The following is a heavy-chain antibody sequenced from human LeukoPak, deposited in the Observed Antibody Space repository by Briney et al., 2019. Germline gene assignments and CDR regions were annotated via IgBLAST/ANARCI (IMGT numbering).Heavy chain of an antibody. Sequence: PSETLSLTCAVYGGSFSGYYWSWIRQPPGKGLEWIAEINHSGSTNYNPSLKSRVTISVDTSKNQFSLKLSSVTAADTAVYYCARGRSYYDILTGYYPIATPFDYWGQGTLVTVSS. CDR2: INHSGST. J-gene: IGHJ4*02. CDR3: ARGRSYYDILTGYYPIATPFDY. CDR1: GGSFSGYY. V-gene: IGHV4-34*01. D-gene: IGHD3-9*01.